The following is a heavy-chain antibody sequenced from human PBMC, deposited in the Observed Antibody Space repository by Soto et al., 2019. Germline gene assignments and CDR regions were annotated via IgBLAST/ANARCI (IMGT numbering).Heavy chain of an antibody. CDR3: ARDDYGDYYYYYGMDV. J-gene: IGHJ6*02. Sequence: PSETLSLTCTVSGGSISSSSYYWGWIRQPPGKGLEWIGSIYYSGSTYYNPSLKSRVTISVDTSKNQFSLKLSSVTAADTAVYYCARDDYGDYYYYYGMDVWGQGTPVTVS. V-gene: IGHV4-39*02. CDR2: IYYSGST. D-gene: IGHD4-17*01. CDR1: GGSISSSSYY.